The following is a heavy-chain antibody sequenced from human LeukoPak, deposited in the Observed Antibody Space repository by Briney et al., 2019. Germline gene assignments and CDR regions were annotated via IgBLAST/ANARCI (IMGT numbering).Heavy chain of an antibody. J-gene: IGHJ3*02. CDR1: GGSFSGYY. Sequence: SETLSLTCAVYGGSFSGYYWSWIRQPPGKGLEWIGEINHSGSTNYNPSLKSRVTISVDTSKNQFSLKLGSVTAADTAVYYCARTYTAMVSGGYAFDIWGQGTMVTVSS. D-gene: IGHD5-18*01. V-gene: IGHV4-34*01. CDR2: INHSGST. CDR3: ARTYTAMVSGGYAFDI.